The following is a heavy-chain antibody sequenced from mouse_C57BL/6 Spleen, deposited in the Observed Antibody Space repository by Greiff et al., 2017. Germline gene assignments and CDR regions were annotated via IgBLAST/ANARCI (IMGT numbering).Heavy chain of an antibody. V-gene: IGHV1-69*01. CDR3: ARSDYYGPLGARDY. Sequence: VQLQQPGAELVMPGASVKLSCKASGYTFTSYWMHWVKQRPGQGLEWIGEIDPSDSYTNYNQKFKGKSTLTVDKSSSTAYMQLSSLTSEDSAVYYCARSDYYGPLGARDYWGQGTSVTVSS. CDR2: IDPSDSYT. D-gene: IGHD2-1*01. J-gene: IGHJ4*01. CDR1: GYTFTSYW.